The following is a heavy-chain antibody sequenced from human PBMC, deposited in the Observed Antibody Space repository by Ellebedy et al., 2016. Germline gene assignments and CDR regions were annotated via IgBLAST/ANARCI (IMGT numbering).Heavy chain of an antibody. D-gene: IGHD2-21*02. Sequence: GGSLRLXXAGSGLLFSNAWMNWVRQAPGKGLEWIGRIKSRPDGGTIEYAAPVKGRFTISRDDSKNMVYVQMNSLKIEDTAVYYCVTGLYLDFWGQGTLITFSS. J-gene: IGHJ4*02. CDR1: GLLFSNAW. V-gene: IGHV3-15*01. CDR2: IKSRPDGGTI. CDR3: VTGLYLDF.